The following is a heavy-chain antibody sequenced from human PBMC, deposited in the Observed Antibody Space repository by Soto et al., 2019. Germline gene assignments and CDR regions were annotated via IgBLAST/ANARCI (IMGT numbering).Heavy chain of an antibody. J-gene: IGHJ4*02. CDR2: SYYSGNT. Sequence: QVQLQESGPGLVKPSETLSLTCTVSGGSISSYYWSWIRQPPGKGLEWIGYSYYSGNTNYNPSLKSRVTISVDTSKNQFSLKLSSVTAADTAVYYCARRYGDCFDFWGQGTLVTVSS. CDR1: GGSISSYY. V-gene: IGHV4-59*08. D-gene: IGHD4-17*01. CDR3: ARRYGDCFDF.